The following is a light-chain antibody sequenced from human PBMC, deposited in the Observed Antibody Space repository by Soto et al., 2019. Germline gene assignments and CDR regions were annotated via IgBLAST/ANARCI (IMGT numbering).Light chain of an antibody. CDR1: QSVSAN. CDR3: QQYGSSYPWT. CDR2: GAS. Sequence: EIVMTQSPVTLSVSPGERATLSCRASQSVSANLAWYQEKPGQAPRLLIYGASSRATGIPDRFSGSGSGTDFTLTIRRLEPEDFAVYYCQQYGSSYPWTFGQGTKVDIK. V-gene: IGKV3-20*01. J-gene: IGKJ1*01.